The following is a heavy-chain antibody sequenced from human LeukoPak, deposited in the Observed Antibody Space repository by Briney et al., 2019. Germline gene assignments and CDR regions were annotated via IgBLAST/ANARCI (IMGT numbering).Heavy chain of an antibody. CDR1: GFTFSSYG. Sequence: GGSLRLSCAASGFTFSSYGMHWVRQAPGKGLEWVAVIWYDGSNKYYADSVKGRFTISRDNSKNTLYLQMNSLRAEDTAVYYCARGIAVAGGPDYWGQGTPVTVSS. CDR2: IWYDGSNK. V-gene: IGHV3-33*01. J-gene: IGHJ4*02. CDR3: ARGIAVAGGPDY. D-gene: IGHD6-19*01.